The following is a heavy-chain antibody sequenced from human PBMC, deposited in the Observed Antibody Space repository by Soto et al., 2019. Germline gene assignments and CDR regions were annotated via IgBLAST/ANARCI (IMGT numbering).Heavy chain of an antibody. D-gene: IGHD3-10*01. CDR2: IYYSGST. V-gene: IGHV4-39*01. J-gene: IGHJ4*02. CDR1: NSPISDFY. CDR3: ARRGSGSYSDY. Sequence: SETLSLTCNVSNSPISDFYWGWIRQPPGKGLEWIGSIYYSGSTYYNPSLKSRVTISVDTSKNQFSLKLSSVTAADTAVYYCARRGSGSYSDYWGQGTLVTVS.